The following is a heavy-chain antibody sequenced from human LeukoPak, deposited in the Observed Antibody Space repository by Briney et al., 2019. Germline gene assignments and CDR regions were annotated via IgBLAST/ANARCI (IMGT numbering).Heavy chain of an antibody. D-gene: IGHD5-18*01. Sequence: GGSLTLSCAASGFTYEDYCLIWLRQAPGKGLEWVSGINWSCGSTGYADSVKGRFTISRDNAKNSLYLQMNSLRAEDTALYYCARALRRYSYDYPSPDYWGQGTLVTVSS. V-gene: IGHV3-20*04. CDR2: INWSCGST. CDR1: GFTYEDYC. J-gene: IGHJ4*02. CDR3: ARALRRYSYDYPSPDY.